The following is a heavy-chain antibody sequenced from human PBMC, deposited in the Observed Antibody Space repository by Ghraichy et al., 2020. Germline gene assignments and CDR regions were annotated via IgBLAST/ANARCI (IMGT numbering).Heavy chain of an antibody. Sequence: GGSLRLSCAASGFSFSSYAMSWVRLAPGKGLEWVSVVSASCVSTYYSDSVKGRFAISRDNSKNTLYLQMNSLRAEDTAVYYCAKDYARLVDVWGQGTTVTVSS. CDR1: GFSFSSYA. V-gene: IGHV3-23*01. CDR2: VSASCVST. D-gene: IGHD6-19*01. CDR3: AKDYARLVDV. J-gene: IGHJ6*02.